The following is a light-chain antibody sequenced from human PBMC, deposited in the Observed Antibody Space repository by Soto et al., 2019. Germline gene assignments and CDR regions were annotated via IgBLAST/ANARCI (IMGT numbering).Light chain of an antibody. CDR1: QTISSNY. CDR3: QQYVTTPIT. CDR2: GSS. J-gene: IGKJ5*01. Sequence: EIVLTQSPGTLSLSPGERVTLSCRASQTISSNYLSWYHQKPGHSPRLLIYGSSSRATGIPDRISGSGSGKDFTLTITRVEPEDFAVYYCQQYVTTPITFGQGTRLEI. V-gene: IGKV3-20*01.